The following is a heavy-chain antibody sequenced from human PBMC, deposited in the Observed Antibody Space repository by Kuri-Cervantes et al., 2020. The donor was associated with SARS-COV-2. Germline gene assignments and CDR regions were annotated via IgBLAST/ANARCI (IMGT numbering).Heavy chain of an antibody. CDR1: GFTFSNSD. J-gene: IGHJ6*02. D-gene: IGHD4-23*01. CDR3: ARDPPHGTDYGGSMDV. V-gene: IGHV3-33*08. Sequence: LSLTCAASGFTFSNSDMNWVRQAPGKGLEWVAVIWYDGSNKYYADSVKGRFTISRDNSKNTLYLQMNSLRAEDTAVYYCARDPPHGTDYGGSMDVWGQGTTVTVSS. CDR2: IWYDGSNK.